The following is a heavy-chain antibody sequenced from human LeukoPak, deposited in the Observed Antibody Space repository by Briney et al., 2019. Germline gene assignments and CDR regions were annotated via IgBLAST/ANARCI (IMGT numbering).Heavy chain of an antibody. Sequence: SVKVSCKASGGTFSSYAISWVRQAPGQGLEWMGGIIPIFGTANYAQKFQGRVTITADKSTSTAYMELSSLRSEDTAVYYCARGGNRSMDPDDAFGIWGQGTMVTVSS. CDR3: ARGGNRSMDPDDAFGI. CDR1: GGTFSSYA. V-gene: IGHV1-69*06. D-gene: IGHD4-23*01. J-gene: IGHJ3*02. CDR2: IIPIFGTA.